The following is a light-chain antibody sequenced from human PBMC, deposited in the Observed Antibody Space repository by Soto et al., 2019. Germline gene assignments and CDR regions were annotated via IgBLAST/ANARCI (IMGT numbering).Light chain of an antibody. Sequence: DIQMTQSPSSVSASVGDRVTITCRASQDISSGLAWFQQKPGEAPRLLIYTASSLHSGVPSRFSGSGSGTDFTLTISSLQPEDFATYYWQQGNSFPLTFGGGTKVEMK. J-gene: IGKJ4*01. V-gene: IGKV1-12*01. CDR2: TAS. CDR3: QQGNSFPLT. CDR1: QDISSG.